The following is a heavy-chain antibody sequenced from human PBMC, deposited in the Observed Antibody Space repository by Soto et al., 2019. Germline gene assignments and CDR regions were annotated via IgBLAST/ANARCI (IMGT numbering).Heavy chain of an antibody. CDR2: ISGSGGST. CDR1: GFTFSSYA. V-gene: IGHV3-23*01. Sequence: PGGSLRLSCAASGFTFSSYAMSWVRQAPGKGLEWVSAISGSGGSTYYADSVKGRFTISRDNSKNTLYLQMNSLRAEDTAVYYCTYTSPGYIWGSYRPFDYWGQGTLVTVSS. D-gene: IGHD3-16*02. J-gene: IGHJ4*02. CDR3: TYTSPGYIWGSYRPFDY.